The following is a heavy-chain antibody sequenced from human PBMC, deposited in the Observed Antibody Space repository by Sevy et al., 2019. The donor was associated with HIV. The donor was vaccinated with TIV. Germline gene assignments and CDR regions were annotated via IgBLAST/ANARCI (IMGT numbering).Heavy chain of an antibody. J-gene: IGHJ6*02. CDR2: ISGNSGSI. CDR1: GFTFDDYA. Sequence: GGSLRLSCAASGFTFDDYAMHWVRQAPGKGLEWVSGISGNSGSIGYADSVKGRLTISRDNAKNSLYLQMNSLRAEDMALYYCAKDRGTDIGDGMDVWGQGTTVTVSS. D-gene: IGHD1-1*01. CDR3: AKDRGTDIGDGMDV. V-gene: IGHV3-9*03.